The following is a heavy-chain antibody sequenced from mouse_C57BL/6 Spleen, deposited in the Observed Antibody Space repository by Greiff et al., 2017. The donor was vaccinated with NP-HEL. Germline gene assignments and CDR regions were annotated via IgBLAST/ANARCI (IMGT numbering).Heavy chain of an antibody. V-gene: IGHV5-4*03. Sequence: EVKVEESGGGLVKPGGSLKLSCAASGFTFSSYAMSWVRQTPEKRLEWVATISDGGSYTYYPDNVKGRFTISRDNAKNNLYLQMSHLKSEDTAMYYCARELGAFDDWGQGTTLTVSS. J-gene: IGHJ2*01. CDR3: ARELGAFDD. D-gene: IGHD4-1*01. CDR1: GFTFSSYA. CDR2: ISDGGSYT.